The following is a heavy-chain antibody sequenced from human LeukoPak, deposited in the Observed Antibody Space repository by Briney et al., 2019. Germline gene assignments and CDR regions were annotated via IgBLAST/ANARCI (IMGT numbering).Heavy chain of an antibody. CDR2: ISTSGGTI. V-gene: IGHV3-11*04. J-gene: IGHJ5*02. Sequence: PGGSLRLSCAASGFSFSDYYMSWIRQSPGKGLEWVSYISTSGGTIYYADSVKGRFTISRDNAKNSLYLQMNSLRAEDTAVYYCARDHVRWFDPWGQGILVTVSS. CDR1: GFSFSDYY. CDR3: ARDHVRWFDP.